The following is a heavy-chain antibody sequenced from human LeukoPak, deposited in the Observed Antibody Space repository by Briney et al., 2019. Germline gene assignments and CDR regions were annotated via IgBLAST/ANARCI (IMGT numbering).Heavy chain of an antibody. J-gene: IGHJ3*02. V-gene: IGHV3-30*03. D-gene: IGHD3-22*01. CDR3: ALEYYYDSSGYPENAFDI. CDR1: GFTFSSYD. Sequence: GRSLRLSCAASGFTFSSYDMHWVRQAPGKGLEWVAVISYDGSNKYYADSVKGRFTISRDNSKNTLYLQMNSLRAEDTAVYYCALEYYYDSSGYPENAFDIWGQGTMVTVSS. CDR2: ISYDGSNK.